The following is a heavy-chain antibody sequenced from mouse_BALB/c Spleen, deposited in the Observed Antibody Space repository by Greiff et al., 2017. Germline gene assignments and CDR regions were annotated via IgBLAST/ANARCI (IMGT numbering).Heavy chain of an antibody. J-gene: IGHJ3*01. V-gene: IGHV5-4*02. D-gene: IGHD2-1*01. CDR1: GFTFSDYY. CDR3: ARDPYGNYVGWFAY. CDR2: ISDGGSYT. Sequence: EVKVVESGGGLVKPGGSLKLSCAASGFTFSDYYMYWVRQTPEKRLEWVATISDGGSYTYYPDSVKGRFTISRDNAKNNLYLQMSSLKSEDTAMYYCARDPYGNYVGWFAYWGQGTLVTVSA.